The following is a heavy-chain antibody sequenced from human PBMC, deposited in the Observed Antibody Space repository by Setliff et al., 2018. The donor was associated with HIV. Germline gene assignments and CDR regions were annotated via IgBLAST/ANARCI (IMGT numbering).Heavy chain of an antibody. J-gene: IGHJ1*01. D-gene: IGHD1-26*01. V-gene: IGHV4-31*03. Sequence: SETLSLTCTVSTDSISSGGYQWSWIRQHPGKGLEWIGYIFYNGKTYYHPSLKSRVTISVDTSKKQFSLNLTSVTAADTAIYYCARARFIVGAGAYFQHWGQGTLVTVSS. CDR2: IFYNGKT. CDR3: ARARFIVGAGAYFQH. CDR1: TDSISSGGYQ.